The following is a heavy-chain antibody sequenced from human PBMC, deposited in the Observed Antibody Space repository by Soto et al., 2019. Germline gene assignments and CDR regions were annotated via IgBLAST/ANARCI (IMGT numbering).Heavy chain of an antibody. D-gene: IGHD5-12*01. CDR1: GSTVSSNY. V-gene: IGHV3-66*01. CDR2: IYSGGST. J-gene: IGHJ4*02. Sequence: EVQLVESGGGLVQPGGSLRLSCAASGSTVSSNYMSWVRQAPGKGLEWVSVIYSGGSTYHADSAKGRFTISRDNSKNTLHLQMNSLRAEDTAVYYCANQRGGYDRDFDYWGQGTLVTVSS. CDR3: ANQRGGYDRDFDY.